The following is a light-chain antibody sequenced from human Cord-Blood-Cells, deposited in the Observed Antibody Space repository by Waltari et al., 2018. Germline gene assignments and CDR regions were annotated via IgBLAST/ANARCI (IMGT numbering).Light chain of an antibody. V-gene: IGKV1-9*01. J-gene: IGKJ5*01. CDR2: AAA. CDR3: QQLNSYPIT. Sequence: DIQLTQSPPSLSASVGDRVTITCRASQGISSSLAWYQQKPVKAPKLLIYAAATLQSGVPSRFSGSGSGTVFTLTISSLQPEDFATYYCQQLNSYPITFGQGTRLEIK. CDR1: QGISSS.